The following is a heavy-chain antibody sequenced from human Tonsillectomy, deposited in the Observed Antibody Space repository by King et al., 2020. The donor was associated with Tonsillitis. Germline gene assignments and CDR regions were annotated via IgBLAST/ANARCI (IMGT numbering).Heavy chain of an antibody. CDR3: ARLGALLRDCDL. J-gene: IGHJ2*01. V-gene: IGHV4-31*03. CDR2: IYYSGST. CDR1: GGSISSGGYY. Sequence: VQLQESGPGLVKPSQTLSLTCTVSGGSISSGGYYWSWIRQHPGKGLEWIGNIYYSGSTHYNPSLKSRVIISVDPSKSQFSLKLNSITAADTAVYFCARLGALLRDCDLWGRGTLAT. D-gene: IGHD3-10*01.